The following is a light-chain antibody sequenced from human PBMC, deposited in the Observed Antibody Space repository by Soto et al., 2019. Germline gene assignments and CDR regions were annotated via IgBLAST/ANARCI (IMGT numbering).Light chain of an antibody. CDR2: WAS. Sequence: DIVMTQSPDSLAVSLGERATINCKSSQSVLYSSNNKNYLAWYLQKPGQPPKLLISWASTRESGVPDRFSGSGSGTDFTLTISSLQAEDVAVYYCQQYYSAPYTFGQGTKLEIK. CDR1: QSVLYSSNNKNY. CDR3: QQYYSAPYT. V-gene: IGKV4-1*01. J-gene: IGKJ2*01.